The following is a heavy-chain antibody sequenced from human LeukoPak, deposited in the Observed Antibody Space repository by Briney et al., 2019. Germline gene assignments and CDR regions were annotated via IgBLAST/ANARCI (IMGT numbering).Heavy chain of an antibody. CDR2: FHTSGST. Sequence: PSETLSLTCTVSGGSISSGSYYWSWIRQPAGKGLEWIGRFHTSGSTYYNPSLRSRVTISVDTPQNQFSLKLGSVTAADTAVYYCARDLDGDYDSYSFDYWGQGILVTVSS. J-gene: IGHJ4*02. CDR1: GGSISSGSYY. D-gene: IGHD2-21*02. V-gene: IGHV4-61*02. CDR3: ARDLDGDYDSYSFDY.